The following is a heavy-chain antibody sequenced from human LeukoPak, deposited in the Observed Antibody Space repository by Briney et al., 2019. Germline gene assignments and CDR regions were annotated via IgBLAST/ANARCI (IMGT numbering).Heavy chain of an antibody. CDR1: GFTFSSYS. D-gene: IGHD5-12*01. J-gene: IGHJ4*02. CDR3: ARDRGHDYLNY. Sequence: PGGSLRLSCAASGFTFSSYSMNWVRQAPGKGLEWVSYISSDSSTIYYADSVKGRFTISRDNGKNSLYLEMNSLRADDTAVYYCARDRGHDYLNYWGQGTLVTVSS. CDR2: ISSDSSTI. V-gene: IGHV3-48*01.